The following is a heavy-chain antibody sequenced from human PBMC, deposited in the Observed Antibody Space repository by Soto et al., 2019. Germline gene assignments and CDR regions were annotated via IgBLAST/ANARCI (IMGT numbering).Heavy chain of an antibody. J-gene: IGHJ4*02. V-gene: IGHV3-33*01. CDR3: ARAVGPVDY. D-gene: IGHD1-26*01. Sequence: HVQLVESGGGVVQPGRSLRVSCAASGFTFSTYGMHWVRQAPGKGLEWVAVIWYDGSNKYYGDSVKGRFTISRDNSKNTLDLHMNRRRAEDTAVYYCARAVGPVDYWGQGTLVTVSS. CDR2: IWYDGSNK. CDR1: GFTFSTYG.